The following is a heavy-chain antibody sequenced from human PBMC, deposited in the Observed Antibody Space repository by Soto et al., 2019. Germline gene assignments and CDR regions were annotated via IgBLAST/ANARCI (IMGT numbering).Heavy chain of an antibody. Sequence: ASVKVSCKASGYTFTSYDINWVRQATGQGLEWMGWMNPNSGNTGYAQKFQGRVTMTRNTSISTAYMGLSSLRSEDTAVYYCAGAYMVRGVNGYDYWGQGTLVTVSS. J-gene: IGHJ4*02. CDR1: GYTFTSYD. CDR3: AGAYMVRGVNGYDY. CDR2: MNPNSGNT. V-gene: IGHV1-8*01. D-gene: IGHD3-10*01.